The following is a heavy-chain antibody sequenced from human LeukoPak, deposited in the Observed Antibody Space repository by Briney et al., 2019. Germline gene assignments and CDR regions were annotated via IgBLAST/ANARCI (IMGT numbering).Heavy chain of an antibody. CDR2: ISPDGKTT. Sequence: GSLRLSCAASRFSFRNYYMYWVRQAPGKGLVWVARISPDGKTTAYADSVQGRFSISRDNAQHILYLQMNSLRAEDSAMYYCASYEWGVTRDYWGQGTLVTVSS. J-gene: IGHJ4*02. D-gene: IGHD3-10*01. V-gene: IGHV3-74*03. CDR1: RFSFRNYY. CDR3: ASYEWGVTRDY.